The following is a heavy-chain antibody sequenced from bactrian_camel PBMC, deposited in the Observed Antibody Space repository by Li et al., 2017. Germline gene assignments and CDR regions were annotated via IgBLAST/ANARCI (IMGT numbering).Heavy chain of an antibody. J-gene: IGHJ4*01. CDR1: GFTFSSYH. CDR3: AKGGVPYCSGGYCWAFHY. Sequence: QLVESGGGLVQPGGSLRLSCAASGFTFSSYHMNWVRQAPGKGLEWVSCINSGVGTTYYADSVKGRITISRDNAKNTLYLQLNSLKSDDTAMYYCAKGGVPYCSGGYCWAFHYWGQGTQVTVS. CDR2: INSGVGTT. D-gene: IGHD2*01. V-gene: IGHV3S40*01.